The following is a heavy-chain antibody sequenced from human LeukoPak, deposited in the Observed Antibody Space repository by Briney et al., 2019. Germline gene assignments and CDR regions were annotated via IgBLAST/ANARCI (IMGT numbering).Heavy chain of an antibody. CDR3: ARDQDGGKYYYESSGYSH. CDR1: GFTFSSYG. J-gene: IGHJ4*02. CDR2: ISSGGHI. D-gene: IGHD3-22*01. Sequence: GGSLRLSCATSGFTFSSYGLNWVRQAPGKGLEWVSTISSGGHIYYEDSVKGRFTISRDNAKNSLYLQMNSLRAEDTAVYYCARDQDGGKYYYESSGYSHWGQGILVTVSS. V-gene: IGHV3-21*01.